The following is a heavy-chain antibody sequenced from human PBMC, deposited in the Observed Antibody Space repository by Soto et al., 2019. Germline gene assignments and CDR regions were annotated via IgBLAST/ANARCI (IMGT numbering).Heavy chain of an antibody. D-gene: IGHD2-2*03. CDR1: GFSFDDYG. Sequence: EVQLVESGGGSVQPGRSLRLSCAASGFSFDDYGMHWVRKGPGKGLEWVSGISWNSGDIYYADSVKGRFTISRDNAKRYLYLQMNSLRTEDTALYYCAKDNDLDRDGPFDYWGQGILVTVSS. CDR2: ISWNSGDI. J-gene: IGHJ4*02. CDR3: AKDNDLDRDGPFDY. V-gene: IGHV3-9*01.